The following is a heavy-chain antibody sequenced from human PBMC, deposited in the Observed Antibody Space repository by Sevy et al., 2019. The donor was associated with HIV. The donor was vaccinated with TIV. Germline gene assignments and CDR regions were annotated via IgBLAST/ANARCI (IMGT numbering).Heavy chain of an antibody. CDR2: LSFGCGRI. D-gene: IGHD2-8*01. V-gene: IGHV3-23*01. J-gene: IGHJ4*02. CDR3: AREGCTKPHDY. Sequence: GGSLRLSCAASGFTFSKYSMSWVRQAPGKGLECVSTLSFGCGRINYADSVKGRFTISRDDSKNTLYLQMNSLRADDTAVYYCAREGCTKPHDYWGQGTLVTVSS. CDR1: GFTFSKYS.